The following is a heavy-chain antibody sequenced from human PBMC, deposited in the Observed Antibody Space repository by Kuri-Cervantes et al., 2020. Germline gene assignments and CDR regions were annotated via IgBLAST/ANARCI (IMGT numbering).Heavy chain of an antibody. CDR1: GGSIRTSNW. V-gene: IGHV4-4*02. D-gene: IGHD2/OR15-2a*01. CDR3: ARADFYYYGMDV. J-gene: IGHJ6*02. CDR2: IYYSGST. Sequence: GSLRLSCAVSGGSIRTSNWWSWVRQPPGKGLEWIGSIYYSGSTYYNPSLKSRVTISVDTSKNQFSLKLSSVTAADTAVYYCARADFYYYGMDVWGQGTTVTVSS.